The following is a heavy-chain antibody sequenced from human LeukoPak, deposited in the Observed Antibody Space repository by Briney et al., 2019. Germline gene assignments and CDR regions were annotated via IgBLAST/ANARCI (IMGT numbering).Heavy chain of an antibody. Sequence: GGSLRLSCAASGFTVSSNYMSWVRQAPGKRLEWVSAISGSGGSTYYADPVKGRFTVSRDNSKNTLYLQMNSLGAEDTAVYYCAKDSDFWSGYSGVFDYWGQGTLVTVSS. CDR1: GFTVSSNY. D-gene: IGHD3-3*01. J-gene: IGHJ4*02. V-gene: IGHV3-23*01. CDR2: ISGSGGST. CDR3: AKDSDFWSGYSGVFDY.